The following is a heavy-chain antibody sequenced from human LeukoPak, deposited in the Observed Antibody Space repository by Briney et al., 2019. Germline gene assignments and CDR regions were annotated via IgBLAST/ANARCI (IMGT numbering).Heavy chain of an antibody. Sequence: SETLSLTCTVSGGSISSSSYYWGWIRQPPGKGLEWIGSIYYSGSTYYNPSLKSRVTISVDTSKNQFSLKLSSVTAADTAVYYCARGRKSVGATGAFDIWGQGTMVTVSS. CDR1: GGSISSSSYY. CDR2: IYYSGST. CDR3: ARGRKSVGATGAFDI. D-gene: IGHD1-26*01. V-gene: IGHV4-39*07. J-gene: IGHJ3*02.